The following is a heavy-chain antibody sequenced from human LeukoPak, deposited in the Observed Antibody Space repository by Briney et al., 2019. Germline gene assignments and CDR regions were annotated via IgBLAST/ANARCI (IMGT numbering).Heavy chain of an antibody. J-gene: IGHJ6*03. CDR3: ARHGGRIQLWSTSLGYMDV. D-gene: IGHD5-18*01. CDR1: GGSISSSNW. CDR2: IYHSGST. Sequence: SETLSLTCAVSGGSISSSNWWSWVRQPPGKGLEWIGEIYHSGSTNYNPSLKSRVTISVDTSKNQFSLKLSSVTAADTAVYYCARHGGRIQLWSTSLGYMDVWGKGTTVTISS. V-gene: IGHV4-4*02.